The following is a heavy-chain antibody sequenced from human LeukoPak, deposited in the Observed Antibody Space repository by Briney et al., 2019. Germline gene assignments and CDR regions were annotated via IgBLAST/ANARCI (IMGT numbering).Heavy chain of an antibody. CDR1: GGTFSSYT. CDR3: ARVGSSSWPELDY. Sequence: SVKVSCKASGGTFSSYTISWVRQAPGQGLEWMGRIIPILGIANYAQKFQGRVTITADKSTSTAYMELSSLRSEDAAVYYCARVGSSSWPELDYWGQGTLVTVSS. CDR2: IIPILGIA. D-gene: IGHD6-13*01. J-gene: IGHJ4*02. V-gene: IGHV1-69*02.